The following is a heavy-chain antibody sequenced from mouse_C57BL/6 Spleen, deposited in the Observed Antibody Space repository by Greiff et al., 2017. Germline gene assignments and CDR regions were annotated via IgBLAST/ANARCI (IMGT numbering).Heavy chain of an antibody. D-gene: IGHD2-4*01. CDR1: GFTFSSYG. CDR3: ARLHYDYDDAMDY. Sequence: DVMLVESGGDLVKPGGSLKLSCAASGFTFSSYGMSWVRQTPDKRLEWVATISSGGSYTYYPDSVKGRFTISRDNAKNTLYLQMSSLKSEDTAMYYCARLHYDYDDAMDYWGQGTSVTVSS. V-gene: IGHV5-6*02. CDR2: ISSGGSYT. J-gene: IGHJ4*01.